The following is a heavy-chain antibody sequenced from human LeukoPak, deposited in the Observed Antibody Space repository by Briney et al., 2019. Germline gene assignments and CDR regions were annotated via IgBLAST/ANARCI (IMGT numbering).Heavy chain of an antibody. J-gene: IGHJ3*02. D-gene: IGHD1-26*01. CDR2: INPGDSDT. Sequence: GESLKISCQGSGYSFTTYWIGWVRQMPGKGLEYMGIINPGDSDTRYSPSFQGQVTISVDKSTSTAYLQWSSLKASDTAMYYCASPRVGATAFDIWGQGTLVIVSS. CDR3: ASPRVGATAFDI. V-gene: IGHV5-51*01. CDR1: GYSFTTYW.